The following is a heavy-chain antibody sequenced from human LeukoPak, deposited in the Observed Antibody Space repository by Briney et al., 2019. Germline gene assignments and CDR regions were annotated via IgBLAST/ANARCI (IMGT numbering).Heavy chain of an antibody. CDR2: IYPGDSDT. J-gene: IGHJ5*02. CDR3: ARGFGAPVSTVLFDP. D-gene: IGHD3-10*01. Sequence: GESLKISCKGSGYSFTKYWIGWVRQMPGKGLEWMGIIYPGDSDTRYNPSFQGQVTISVDKSISTAYLQWSSLRASDTAMYYCARGFGAPVSTVLFDPWGQGTLVTVSS. V-gene: IGHV5-51*01. CDR1: GYSFTKYW.